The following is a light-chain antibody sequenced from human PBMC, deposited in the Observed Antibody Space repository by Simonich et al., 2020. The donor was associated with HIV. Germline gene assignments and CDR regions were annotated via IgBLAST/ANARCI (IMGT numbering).Light chain of an antibody. J-gene: IGLJ1*01. CDR1: SSNIGSNY. CDR3: AAWDDSLSGYV. CDR2: RNN. V-gene: IGLV1-47*01. Sequence: QSVLTQPPSASGTPGQRVTISCSGRSSNIGSNYVYWYRHLPGTAPKLLIFRNNQRPSGVPDRFSGSKYGTSASLAISGLRSEDEADYYCAAWDDSLSGYVFGTGTKVTVL.